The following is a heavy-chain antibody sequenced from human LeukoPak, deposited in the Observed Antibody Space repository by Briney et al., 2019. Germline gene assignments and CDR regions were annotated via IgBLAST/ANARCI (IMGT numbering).Heavy chain of an antibody. J-gene: IGHJ4*02. V-gene: IGHV3-11*04. Sequence: PGGSLRLSCAASEFTFSDYYMSWIRQAPGKGLEWVSYISSSGSTVYYADSVKGRFTISRDNAKNSLYLQMNSLRAEDTAVYYCAREGSSSSYFDYWGQGTLVTVSS. D-gene: IGHD6-6*01. CDR3: AREGSSSSYFDY. CDR1: EFTFSDYY. CDR2: ISSSGSTV.